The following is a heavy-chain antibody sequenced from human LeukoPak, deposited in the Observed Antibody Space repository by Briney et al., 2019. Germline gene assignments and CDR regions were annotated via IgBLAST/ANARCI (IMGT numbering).Heavy chain of an antibody. CDR3: AREEYSNSWCFDF. D-gene: IGHD6-13*01. CDR1: GFTFSTYA. Sequence: GGSLRLSCAASGFTFSTYAMHWVRQAPGKGLEYVSGIDTNGGNTYYADSVKGRFTISRDNSKNTLYLQMSSLRPEDMAVYYCAREEYSNSWCFDFWGLGTLVTVSS. V-gene: IGHV3-64*02. J-gene: IGHJ4*02. CDR2: IDTNGGNT.